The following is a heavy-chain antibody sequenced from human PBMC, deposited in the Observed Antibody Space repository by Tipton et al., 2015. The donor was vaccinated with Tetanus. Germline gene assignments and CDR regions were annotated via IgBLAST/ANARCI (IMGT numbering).Heavy chain of an antibody. V-gene: IGHV1-2*02. D-gene: IGHD2-21*01. CDR1: GYTFTGYY. J-gene: IGHJ6*02. CDR2: SDPNSGDT. CDR3: ARDRGDYFYYGMDV. Sequence: QLVQSGAELKKPGASVKVSCTASGYTFTGYYMYWVRQAPGQGLEWVGWSDPNSGDTIYAQNFQGRVTMTRDTSISTVYMELSRLRSDDPAVDYCARDRGDYFYYGMDVWGPGTTVAVSS.